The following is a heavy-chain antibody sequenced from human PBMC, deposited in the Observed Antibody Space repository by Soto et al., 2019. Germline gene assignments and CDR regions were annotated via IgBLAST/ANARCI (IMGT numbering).Heavy chain of an antibody. V-gene: IGHV4-4*07. J-gene: IGHJ3*02. D-gene: IGHD6-6*01. CDR2: IYLSGTT. CDR3: ARSPSTSSIGTFDI. CDR1: GGSISSFY. Sequence: SETLSLTCTVSGGSISSFYWNWIRLSAGKRLEWIGRIYLSGTTTYNPSLQSRVTMSVDTSKNQFSLKLSSLTAADTAVYYCARSPSTSSIGTFDIWGQGTQVTVS.